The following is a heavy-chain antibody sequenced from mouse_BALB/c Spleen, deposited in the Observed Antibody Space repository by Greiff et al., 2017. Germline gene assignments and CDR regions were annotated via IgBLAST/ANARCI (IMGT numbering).Heavy chain of an antibody. CDR2: IRLKSDNYAT. D-gene: IGHD2-14*01. CDR3: TAVRYAMDY. V-gene: IGHV6-6*02. J-gene: IGHJ4*01. Sequence: EVKLVESGGGLVQPGGSMKLSCVASGFTFSSYWMSWVRQSPEKGLEWVAEIRLKSDNYATHYAESVKGKFTISRDDSKSRLYLQMNSLRAEDTGIYYCTAVRYAMDYWGQGTSVTVSS. CDR1: GFTFSSYW.